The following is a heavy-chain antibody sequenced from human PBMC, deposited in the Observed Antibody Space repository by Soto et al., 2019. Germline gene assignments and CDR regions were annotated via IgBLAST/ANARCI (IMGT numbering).Heavy chain of an antibody. CDR1: GFTFTSSA. CDR3: AATYYYDSSGYGNAFDI. D-gene: IGHD3-22*01. J-gene: IGHJ3*02. Sequence: SVKVSCKASGFTFTSSAVQWVRQARGQRLEWIGWIVVGSGNTNYAQKFQERVTITRDMSTSTAYMELSSLRSEDTAVYYCAATYYYDSSGYGNAFDIWGQGTMVTVSS. V-gene: IGHV1-58*01. CDR2: IVVGSGNT.